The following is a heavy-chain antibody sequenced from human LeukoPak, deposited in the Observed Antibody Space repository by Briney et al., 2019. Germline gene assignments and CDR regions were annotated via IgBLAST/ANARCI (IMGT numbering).Heavy chain of an antibody. Sequence: ASVKVSCKASGYTFTGYYLHWVRQAPGQGLEWMGWINPTSDFTHSTQKFQGRVTMTRDTSISTAYMELNSLRSDDTAVYYCARGLNWGSGDAFDSWGQGTMATVSS. J-gene: IGHJ3*02. CDR3: ARGLNWGSGDAFDS. D-gene: IGHD7-27*01. CDR1: GYTFTGYY. CDR2: INPTSDFT. V-gene: IGHV1-2*02.